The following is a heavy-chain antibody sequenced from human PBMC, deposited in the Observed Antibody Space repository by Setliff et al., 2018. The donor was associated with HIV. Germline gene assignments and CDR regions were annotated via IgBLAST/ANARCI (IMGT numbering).Heavy chain of an antibody. D-gene: IGHD6-6*01. Sequence: PSETLSLTCTVSGGSISTYYWSWIRQPPGKGLEWIGSIYFTGSSDNNPSLKSRVTISVDTSKNQFSLKLSSVTAADTAVYYCARQYSSSSSAFDIWGQGTMVT. CDR2: IYFTGSS. J-gene: IGHJ3*02. CDR1: GGSISTYY. V-gene: IGHV4-59*08. CDR3: ARQYSSSSSAFDI.